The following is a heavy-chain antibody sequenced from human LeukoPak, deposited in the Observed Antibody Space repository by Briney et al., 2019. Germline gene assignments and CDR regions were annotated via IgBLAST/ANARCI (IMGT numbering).Heavy chain of an antibody. CDR3: ARHIGIVGLRGFDY. J-gene: IGHJ4*02. Sequence: PSETLSLTCAVSGGSVSSRYWWSWVRQPPGKGLEWIGQISYVGSANYNPSLKSRVTISIDESNNQFSLKVTSVTAADTAVYYCARHIGIVGLRGFDYWGQGTLVTVSS. V-gene: IGHV4-4*02. CDR1: GGSVSSRYW. CDR2: ISYVGSA. D-gene: IGHD2/OR15-2a*01.